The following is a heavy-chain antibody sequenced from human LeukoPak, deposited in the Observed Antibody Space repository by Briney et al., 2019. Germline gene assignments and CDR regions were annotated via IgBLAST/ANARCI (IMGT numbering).Heavy chain of an antibody. CDR3: ARGKMATIAPFDY. V-gene: IGHV3-21*01. Sequence: GGSLRLSCAASGFTFSSYSMNWVRQAPGKGLEWVSSISSSSSYIYYADSVKGRFTISRDNAKNSLYLQMNSLRAEDTAVYYCARGKMATIAPFDYWGQGTLVTVSS. J-gene: IGHJ4*02. CDR2: ISSSSSYI. CDR1: GFTFSSYS. D-gene: IGHD5-24*01.